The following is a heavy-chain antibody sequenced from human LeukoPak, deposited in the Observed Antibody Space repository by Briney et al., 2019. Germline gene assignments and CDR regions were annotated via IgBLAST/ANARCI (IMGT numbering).Heavy chain of an antibody. CDR3: AKPSGILLITNPQS. V-gene: IGHV3-23*01. CDR1: GFTFSTYA. Sequence: GGSLRLSCAASGFTFSTYAMSWVGQAPGKGLEWVSGISGSGDYTYYADSVKGRFTISRDNSKNTLYLQMNSLRAEDTAVYYCAKPSGILLITNPQSWGQGTLVTVSS. CDR2: ISGSGDYT. J-gene: IGHJ5*02. D-gene: IGHD1-26*01.